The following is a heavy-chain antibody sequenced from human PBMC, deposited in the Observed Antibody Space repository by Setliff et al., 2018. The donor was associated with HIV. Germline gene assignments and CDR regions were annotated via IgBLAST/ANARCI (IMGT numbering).Heavy chain of an antibody. CDR2: IFYTGNT. CDR3: ARRGRDGVLIVFATGFDP. Sequence: PSETLSLTCSVSGGSISSSTYYWGWIRQPPGKGLEWIGDIFYTGNTYYSPSLKSRVAISVDTSENQFSLKLNSVTAADTAVYYCARRGRDGVLIVFATGFDPWGQGTLVTVSS. J-gene: IGHJ5*02. D-gene: IGHD2-8*01. CDR1: GGSISSSTYY. V-gene: IGHV4-39*01.